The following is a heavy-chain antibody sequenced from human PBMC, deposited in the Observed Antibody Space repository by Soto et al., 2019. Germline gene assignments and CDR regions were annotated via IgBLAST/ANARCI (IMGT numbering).Heavy chain of an antibody. J-gene: IGHJ5*02. CDR3: AKDGRRTVVAATWWFDP. CDR2: ISGSGGST. Sequence: GGSLRLSCAASGFTFSSYAMSWVRQAPGKGLEWVSAISGSGGSTYYADSVKGRFTISRDNSKNTLYLQMNSLRAEDRAVYYGAKDGRRTVVAATWWFDPWGQGTLVTVSS. D-gene: IGHD2-15*01. CDR1: GFTFSSYA. V-gene: IGHV3-23*01.